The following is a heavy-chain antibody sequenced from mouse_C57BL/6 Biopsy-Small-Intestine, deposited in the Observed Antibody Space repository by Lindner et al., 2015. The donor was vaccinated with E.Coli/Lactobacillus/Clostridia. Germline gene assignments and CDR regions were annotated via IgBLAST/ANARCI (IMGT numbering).Heavy chain of an antibody. V-gene: IGHV5-17*01. CDR2: ISSGSSTI. CDR3: ARKHYYGSNYFDY. J-gene: IGHJ2*01. D-gene: IGHD1-1*01. CDR1: GFTFSDYG. Sequence: VQLQESGGGLVKPGGSLKLSCAASGFTFSDYGMHWVRQAPEKGLEWIAYISSGSSTIYYADTVKGRFTISRDNAKKTLFLQMTSLRSEDTAMYYCARKHYYGSNYFDYWGQGTTLTVSS.